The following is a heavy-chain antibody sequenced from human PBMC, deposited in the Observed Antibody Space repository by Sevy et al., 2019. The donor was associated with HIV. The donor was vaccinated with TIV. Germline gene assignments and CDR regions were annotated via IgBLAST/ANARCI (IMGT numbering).Heavy chain of an antibody. CDR2: ISYDGNNK. V-gene: IGHV3-30*18. Sequence: GGSLRLSCAASGFTFSSYGMHWVRQAPGKGLEWVAVISYDGNNKYYADSVKGRFTISRDNSKNTLYLQMNSLRAEDTAEYYCAKAGDSSGYYYGYFDYWGQGTLVTVSS. CDR3: AKAGDSSGYYYGYFDY. D-gene: IGHD3-22*01. CDR1: GFTFSSYG. J-gene: IGHJ4*02.